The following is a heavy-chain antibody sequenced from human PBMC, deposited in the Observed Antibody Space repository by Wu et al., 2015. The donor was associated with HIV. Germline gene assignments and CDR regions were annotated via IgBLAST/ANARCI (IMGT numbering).Heavy chain of an antibody. Sequence: QVQLVQSGAEVKKPGSSVRVSCKASGGAFRMFSISWVRQAPGQGLEWMGGIIPLLGTSNYAQDFKGRATFITDESTNTAYMELSSLRSDDTAVYYCAREQPPGEMATVPGAFDVWGQGTSVTVSS. V-gene: IGHV1-69*16. CDR1: GGAFRMFS. J-gene: IGHJ3*01. CDR3: AREQPPGEMATVPGAFDV. CDR2: IIPLLGTS. D-gene: IGHD5-24*01.